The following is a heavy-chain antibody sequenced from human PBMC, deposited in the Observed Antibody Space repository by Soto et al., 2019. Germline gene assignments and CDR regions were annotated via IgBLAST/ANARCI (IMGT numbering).Heavy chain of an antibody. J-gene: IGHJ6*03. CDR3: AKVPAAIYYYYYYMDV. CDR2: ISGSGGST. V-gene: IGHV3-23*01. Sequence: PGGSLRLSCAASGFTLSSYAMSWVRQAPGKGLEWVSAISGSGGSTYYADSVKGRFTISRDNSKNTLYLQMNSLRAEDTAVYYCAKVPAAIYYYYYYMDVWGKGTTVTVSS. CDR1: GFTLSSYA. D-gene: IGHD2-2*02.